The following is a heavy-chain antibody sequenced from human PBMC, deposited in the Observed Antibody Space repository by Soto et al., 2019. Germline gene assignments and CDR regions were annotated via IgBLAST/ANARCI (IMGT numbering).Heavy chain of an antibody. D-gene: IGHD2-21*01. J-gene: IGHJ4*02. CDR3: AHSAFYSRTWFYFDY. V-gene: IGHV2-5*01. CDR1: GISLSTSGVG. Sequence: QITLKESGPTLVKPTQTLTLTCSFSGISLSTSGVGVGWIRQPPGKALEWLALIYWNDVKRYSPSLNSRLTITKDTSKNQVVLTMTNMDPVETATFYCAHSAFYSRTWFYFDYWGQGTLVTVSS. CDR2: IYWNDVK.